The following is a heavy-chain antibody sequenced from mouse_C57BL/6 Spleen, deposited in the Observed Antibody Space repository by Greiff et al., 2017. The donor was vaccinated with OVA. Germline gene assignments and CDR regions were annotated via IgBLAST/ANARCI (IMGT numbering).Heavy chain of an antibody. CDR2: ISDGGSYT. J-gene: IGHJ4*01. Sequence: DVKLVESGGGLVKPGGSLKLSCAASGFTFSSYAMSWVRQTPEKRLEWVATISDGGSYTYYPDNVKGRFTISRDNAKNNLYLQMSHLKSEDTAMYYCARDERRGAMDYWGQGTSVTVSS. CDR3: ARDERRGAMDY. V-gene: IGHV5-4*01. D-gene: IGHD3-3*01. CDR1: GFTFSSYA.